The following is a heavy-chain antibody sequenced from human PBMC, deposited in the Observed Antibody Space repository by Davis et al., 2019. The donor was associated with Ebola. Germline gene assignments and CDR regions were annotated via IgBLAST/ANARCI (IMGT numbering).Heavy chain of an antibody. D-gene: IGHD6-19*01. CDR3: ARQKGQYSTGWDV. CDR2: INAEGSVT. CDR1: GFSSSSYW. V-gene: IGHV3-74*01. J-gene: IGHJ4*02. Sequence: GESLKISCAVSGFSSSSYWMHWVRQAPGKGLVWVSRINAEGSVTTYADSVKGRFTISKDSGKNTLYLQMNGLRGDDTAVYYCARQKGQYSTGWDVWGQGTLVTVSS.